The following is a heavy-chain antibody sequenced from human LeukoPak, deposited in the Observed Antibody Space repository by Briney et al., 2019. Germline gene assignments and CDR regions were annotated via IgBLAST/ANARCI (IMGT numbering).Heavy chain of an antibody. V-gene: IGHV4-4*02. CDR2: INHSGST. CDR1: GGSISSSNW. Sequence: SGTLSLTCAVSGGSISSSNWWSWVRQPPGKGLEWIGEINHSGSTNYNPSLKSRVTISVDTSKNQFSLKLSSVTAADTAVYYCASQYYYDSSGSLSFDYWGQGTLVTVSS. J-gene: IGHJ4*02. CDR3: ASQYYYDSSGSLSFDY. D-gene: IGHD3-22*01.